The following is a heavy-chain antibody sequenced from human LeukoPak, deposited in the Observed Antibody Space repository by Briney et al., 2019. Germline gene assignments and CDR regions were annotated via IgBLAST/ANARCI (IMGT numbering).Heavy chain of an antibody. Sequence: GGSLRLSCAAAGFTFSNYAMTWVRQAPGKGLEWVSSISGSGGSTYYADSVKGRFTISRDNSKNTLYLQMNSLRAEDTAVYYCAKDGRLVGATDGAFDIWGQGTMVTVSS. D-gene: IGHD1-26*01. V-gene: IGHV3-23*01. J-gene: IGHJ3*02. CDR1: GFTFSNYA. CDR2: ISGSGGST. CDR3: AKDGRLVGATDGAFDI.